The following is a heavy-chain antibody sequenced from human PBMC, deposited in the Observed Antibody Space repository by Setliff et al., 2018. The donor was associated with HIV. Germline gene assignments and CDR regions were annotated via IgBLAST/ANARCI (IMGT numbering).Heavy chain of an antibody. V-gene: IGHV4-39*07. CDR1: GGSISSRNHY. Sequence: PSETLSLTCTVSGGSISSRNHYWGWIRQPPGKGLEWIGSIYYTGVTYYNPSLKSRVTISVDTSKSQFSLKLTSVTAADTAVYYCARDRSNWNYGKNYMDVWGKGTTVTVSS. CDR3: ARDRSNWNYGKNYMDV. J-gene: IGHJ6*03. CDR2: IYYTGVT. D-gene: IGHD1-7*01.